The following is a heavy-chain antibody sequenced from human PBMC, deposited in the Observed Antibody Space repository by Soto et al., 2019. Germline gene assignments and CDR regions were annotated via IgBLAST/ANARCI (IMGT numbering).Heavy chain of an antibody. CDR3: ATESVDTAMEHRIGMDV. Sequence: GGSLRLSCAASGFSVTTHRMSWVRQAPGKGLEWVSVIYGGGSTVYAASVKGRFTVSRDDSKNIVYVEMNSLTAEDTAVYYCATESVDTAMEHRIGMDVWGQGTTVTVSS. CDR2: IYGGGST. CDR1: GFSVTTHR. J-gene: IGHJ6*02. D-gene: IGHD5-18*01. V-gene: IGHV3-53*01.